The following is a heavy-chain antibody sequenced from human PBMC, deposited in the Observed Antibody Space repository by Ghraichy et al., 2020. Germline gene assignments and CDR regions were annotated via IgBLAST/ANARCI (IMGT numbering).Heavy chain of an antibody. J-gene: IGHJ6*02. CDR1: GGSISSGGYY. Sequence: SETLSLTCTVSGGSISSGGYYWSWIRQHPGKGLEWIGYIYYSGSTYYNPSLKSRVTISVDTSKNQFSLKLSSVTAADTAVYYCARDQGYSSSLDYYGMDVWGQGTTVTVSS. D-gene: IGHD6-6*01. V-gene: IGHV4-31*03. CDR3: ARDQGYSSSLDYYGMDV. CDR2: IYYSGST.